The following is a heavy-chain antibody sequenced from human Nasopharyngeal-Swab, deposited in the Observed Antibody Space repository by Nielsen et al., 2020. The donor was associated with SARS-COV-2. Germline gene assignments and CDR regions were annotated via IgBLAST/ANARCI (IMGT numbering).Heavy chain of an antibody. V-gene: IGHV4-39*07. CDR3: ARVDSSGYYYVWYYGMDV. Sequence: SETLSLTCTVSGGSISSSSYYWGWLRQPPGKGLEWIGSIYYSGSTYYNPSLKSRVTISVDTSKNQFSLKLSSVTAADTAVYYCARVDSSGYYYVWYYGMDVWGQGTTVTVSS. D-gene: IGHD3-22*01. J-gene: IGHJ6*02. CDR2: IYYSGST. CDR1: GGSISSSSYY.